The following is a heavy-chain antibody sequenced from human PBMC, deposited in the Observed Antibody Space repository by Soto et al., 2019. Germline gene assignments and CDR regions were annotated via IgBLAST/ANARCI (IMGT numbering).Heavy chain of an antibody. CDR3: ARGLGGRMDD. CDR1: GTIFSSYT. V-gene: IGHV1-69*08. J-gene: IGHJ6*02. Sequence: QVQLVQSGAEVKKPGSSVRVSCKASGTIFSSYTISWVRQAHGQGLEWMGRIIPILGETNSAQKFQDRVTLTADKSTNTAYMELNSLRLEDTAVYYCARGLGGRMDDWGQGTTVTVSS. CDR2: IIPILGET. D-gene: IGHD3-16*01.